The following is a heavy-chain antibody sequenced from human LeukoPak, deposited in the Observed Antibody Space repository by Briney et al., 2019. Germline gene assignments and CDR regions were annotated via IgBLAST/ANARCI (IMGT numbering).Heavy chain of an antibody. Sequence: GRSLRLSCAASGFTFSNYAMHWVRQAPGKGLEWVAVISYDGSNKYYADSVKGRFTISRDNSEDTLYLQMSSLRAEDTAVYYCARDGEYSYGYGYDYWGQGTLVTVSS. CDR1: GFTFSNYA. D-gene: IGHD5-18*01. J-gene: IGHJ4*02. CDR3: ARDGEYSYGYGYDY. CDR2: ISYDGSNK. V-gene: IGHV3-30*15.